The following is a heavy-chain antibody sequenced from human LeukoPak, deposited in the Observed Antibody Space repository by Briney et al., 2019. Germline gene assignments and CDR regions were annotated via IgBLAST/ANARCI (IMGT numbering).Heavy chain of an antibody. V-gene: IGHV4-39*01. CDR2: IYYSGRT. Sequence: PSETLSLTCSVSGDSVSRSDSYWDWIRQPPGKGLEWIGTIYYSGRTYYSPSLKSRVTMSVDPSNNQFSLNLRSVTAADTAVYYCASTRYSYAGDYWGQGTLVTVSS. CDR3: ASTRYSYAGDY. J-gene: IGHJ4*02. CDR1: GDSVSRSDSY. D-gene: IGHD2-2*01.